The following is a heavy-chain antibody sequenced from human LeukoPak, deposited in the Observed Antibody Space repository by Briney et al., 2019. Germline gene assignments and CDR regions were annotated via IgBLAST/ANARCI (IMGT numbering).Heavy chain of an antibody. Sequence: SETLSLTCAVYGGSFSGYYWSWIRQPPGKGLEWIGEINHSGSTNYNPSPKSRVTISVDTSKNQFSLKLSSVTAADTAVYYCARGVAVAGIPWYFDLWGRGTLVTVSS. J-gene: IGHJ2*01. CDR1: GGSFSGYY. D-gene: IGHD6-19*01. CDR3: ARGVAVAGIPWYFDL. V-gene: IGHV4-34*01. CDR2: INHSGST.